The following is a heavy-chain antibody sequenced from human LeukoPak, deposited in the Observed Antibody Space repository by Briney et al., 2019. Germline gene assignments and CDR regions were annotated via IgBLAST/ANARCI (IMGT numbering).Heavy chain of an antibody. CDR1: GGSISSNY. CDR2: IYYSGST. D-gene: IGHD6-13*01. Sequence: SETLSLTCTVSGGSISSNYWNWIRQPPGKGLEWIGYIYYSGSTNYNPSLKSRVTISVDTSKSQFSLRPTSVTAADTAVYYCASGSAVAAAGDYWGQGTLVTVSS. V-gene: IGHV4-59*01. CDR3: ASGSAVAAAGDY. J-gene: IGHJ4*02.